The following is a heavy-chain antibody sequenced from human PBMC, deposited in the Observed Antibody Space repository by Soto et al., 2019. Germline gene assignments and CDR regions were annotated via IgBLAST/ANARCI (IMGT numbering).Heavy chain of an antibody. Sequence: GSLSLTCTVSGGSISSSSYYWGWIRQPPGKGLEWIGSIYYSGSTYYNPSLKSRVTISVETSKNQFSLKLSSVTAADTAVYYCFGGYYDYIWGSYRPQWGAFDIWGQGTMVTVSS. CDR1: GGSISSSSYY. J-gene: IGHJ3*02. CDR2: IYYSGST. CDR3: FGGYYDYIWGSYRPQWGAFDI. V-gene: IGHV4-39*01. D-gene: IGHD3-16*02.